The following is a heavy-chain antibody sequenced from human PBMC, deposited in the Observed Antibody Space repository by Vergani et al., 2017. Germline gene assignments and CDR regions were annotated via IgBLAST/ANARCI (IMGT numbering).Heavy chain of an antibody. CDR3: ARRAATGWLTYYYDSSGYFDY. Sequence: QLQLQESGPGLVKPSETLSLTCTVSGGSISSSSYYWGWIRQPPGKGLEWIGSIYYSGSTYYNPSLKGRVTISVDTSKNQFSLKLSSVTAADTAVYYGARRAATGWLTYYYDSSGYFDYWGQGTLVTVSS. J-gene: IGHJ4*02. CDR2: IYYSGST. CDR1: GGSISSSSYY. D-gene: IGHD3-22*01. V-gene: IGHV4-39*01.